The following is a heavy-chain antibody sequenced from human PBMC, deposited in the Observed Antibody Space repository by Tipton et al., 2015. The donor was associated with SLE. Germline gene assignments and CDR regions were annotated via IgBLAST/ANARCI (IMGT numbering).Heavy chain of an antibody. V-gene: IGHV4-4*08. J-gene: IGHJ4*02. CDR3: ARGLLAVAGQHYFDY. CDR2: IYTSGST. CDR1: GGSISSYY. D-gene: IGHD6-19*01. Sequence: TLSLTCTVSGGSISSYYWSWIRQPPGKGLEWIGYIYTSGSTNYNPSLKSRVTISVDTSKNQFSLKLSSVTAADTAVYYCARGLLAVAGQHYFDYWGQGTLVTVSS.